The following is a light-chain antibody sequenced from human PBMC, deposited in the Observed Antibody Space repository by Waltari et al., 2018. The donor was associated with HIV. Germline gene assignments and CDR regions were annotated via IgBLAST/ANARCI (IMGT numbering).Light chain of an antibody. Sequence: QSALTQPPSVAGSPGQSVTISCTGPTTGVNNDDRISWYLQSPGTAPKLLIYDDINRPSGVPDRFSGYKFANMASLTISGLQAEDEADYYCALYTSTNTHYVFGPGTRVIVL. CDR1: TTGVNNDDR. CDR2: DDI. V-gene: IGLV2-18*01. J-gene: IGLJ1*01. CDR3: ALYTSTNTHYV.